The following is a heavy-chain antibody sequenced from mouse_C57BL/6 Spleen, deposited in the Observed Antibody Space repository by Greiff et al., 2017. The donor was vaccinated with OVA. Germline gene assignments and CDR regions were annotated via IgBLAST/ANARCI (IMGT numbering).Heavy chain of an antibody. CDR3: SRRYYGTTYYFDD. CDR2: IFPGSGST. CDR1: GYTFTDYY. J-gene: IGHJ2*01. V-gene: IGHV1-75*01. D-gene: IGHD1-1*01. Sequence: QLQESGPELVKPGASVKISCKASGYTFTDYYINWVKQRPGQGLEWIGWIFPGSGSTYYNEKFKGKATLTVDKSSSTAYMLRSSRTSEDSAVYFCSRRYYGTTYYFDDWGQGTTLTVSS.